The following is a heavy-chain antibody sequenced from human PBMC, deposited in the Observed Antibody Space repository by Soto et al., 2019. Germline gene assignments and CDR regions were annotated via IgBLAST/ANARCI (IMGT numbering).Heavy chain of an antibody. V-gene: IGHV3-23*01. CDR3: ATHGEIWSGYVDAFDI. Sequence: EVQLLESGGGLVQPGGSLRLSCAASGFTFSSYAMSWVRQAPGKGLEWVSAISGSGGSTYYADSVKGRFTISRDNSKNTLYLQMNSLRAEDTAVYYCATHGEIWSGYVDAFDIWGQGTMVTVSS. CDR2: ISGSGGST. CDR1: GFTFSSYA. D-gene: IGHD3-3*01. J-gene: IGHJ3*02.